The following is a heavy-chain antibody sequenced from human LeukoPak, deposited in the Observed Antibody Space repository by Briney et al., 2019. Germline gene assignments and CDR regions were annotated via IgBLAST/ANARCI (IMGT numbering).Heavy chain of an antibody. CDR1: GGTFSSYA. CDR3: ARARGSGTLNWFDP. J-gene: IGHJ5*02. CDR2: IIPIFGTA. D-gene: IGHD3-10*01. Sequence: SVKVSCKASGGTFSSYAISWVRQAPGQGLEWMGGIIPIFGTANYAQEFQGRVTIARDTSASTAYMELSSLRSEDMAVYYCARARGSGTLNWFDPWGQGTLVTVSS. V-gene: IGHV1-69*05.